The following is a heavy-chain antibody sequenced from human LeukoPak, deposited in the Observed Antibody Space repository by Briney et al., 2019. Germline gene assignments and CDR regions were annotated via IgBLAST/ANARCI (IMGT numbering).Heavy chain of an antibody. CDR2: IYYSGST. CDR1: GGSISSYY. D-gene: IGHD3-22*01. Sequence: SETRSFTGTASGGSISSYYWSWIRQPPGKVLGCIGYIYYSGSTYYNPSVKSRVTISVDTSKNQLSLKLSSVTAADTAVYYCASQSGYYSAFDIWGQGTMVTVSS. V-gene: IGHV4-59*08. J-gene: IGHJ3*02. CDR3: ASQSGYYSAFDI.